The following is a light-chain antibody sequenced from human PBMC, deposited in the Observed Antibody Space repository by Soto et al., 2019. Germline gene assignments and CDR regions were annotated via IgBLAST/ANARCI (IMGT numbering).Light chain of an antibody. CDR1: QSVSSSY. CDR3: QQFGSSSWT. V-gene: IGKV3-20*01. CDR2: GAS. J-gene: IGKJ1*01. Sequence: ESVLTQSPGTLSLSPGEKATLSCRASQSVSSSYLACYQQKPGQAPRLLIYGASSRATGIPDRFSGSGSGTDFTLTVSRLEPEDFAVYYCQQFGSSSWTFGQGTKVDIK.